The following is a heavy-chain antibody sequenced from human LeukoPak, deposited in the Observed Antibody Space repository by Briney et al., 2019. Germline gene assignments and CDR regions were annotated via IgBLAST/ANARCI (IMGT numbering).Heavy chain of an antibody. CDR3: ARDPYNTLYYYYYMDV. D-gene: IGHD3-10*01. Sequence: GGSLRLSCAASGFTFSSYWMSWVRQAPGKGLEWVANIKQDGSEKYYVDSVKGRFTISRDNAKNSLYLQMNSLRAEDTAVYYCARDPYNTLYYYYYMDVWGKGTTVTVSS. CDR2: IKQDGSEK. V-gene: IGHV3-7*01. J-gene: IGHJ6*03. CDR1: GFTFSSYW.